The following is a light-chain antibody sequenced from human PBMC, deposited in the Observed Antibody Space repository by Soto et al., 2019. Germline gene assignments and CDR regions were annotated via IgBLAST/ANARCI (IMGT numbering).Light chain of an antibody. CDR3: SSYTSSSTRV. CDR2: EVS. J-gene: IGLJ1*01. V-gene: IGLV2-14*03. CDR1: SSDVGAYDF. Sequence: QSVLTQPASVSGSPGQSITISCTGTSSDVGAYDFVSWYQQHPDKAPKLMIYEVSNRPSGVSNCFSGSKSVNTATLTISGLQAEDEADYYCSSYTSSSTRVFGPGTKVTVL.